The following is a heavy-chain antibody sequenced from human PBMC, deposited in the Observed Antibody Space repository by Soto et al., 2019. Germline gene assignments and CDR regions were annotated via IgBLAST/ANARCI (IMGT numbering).Heavy chain of an antibody. V-gene: IGHV1-2*04. Sequence: ASVKVSCKASGYTFTGYYMHWVRQAPGQGLEWMGWINPNSGGTNYAQKFQGWVTMTRDTSISTAYMEQSRLRSDDTAVYYCARAGLTYHSYDYGMDVWGQGTTVTVSS. CDR1: GYTFTGYY. CDR2: INPNSGGT. D-gene: IGHD2-21*01. J-gene: IGHJ6*02. CDR3: ARAGLTYHSYDYGMDV.